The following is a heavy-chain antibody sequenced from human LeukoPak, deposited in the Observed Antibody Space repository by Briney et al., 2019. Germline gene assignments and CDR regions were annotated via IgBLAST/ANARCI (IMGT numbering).Heavy chain of an antibody. Sequence: SETLSLTCTVSGGSISSYYWSWIRQPAGKGLEWIGRIYTSGGTNYNPSLKSRVTISVDKSKNQFSLKLSSVTAADTAVYYCARELKGYSYGDTTYYYYYMDVWGKGTTVTVSS. CDR1: GGSISSYY. J-gene: IGHJ6*03. CDR2: IYTSGGT. CDR3: ARELKGYSYGDTTYYYYYMDV. V-gene: IGHV4-4*07. D-gene: IGHD5-18*01.